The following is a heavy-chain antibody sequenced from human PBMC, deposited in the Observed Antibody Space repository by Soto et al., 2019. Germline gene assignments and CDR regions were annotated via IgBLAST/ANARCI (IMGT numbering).Heavy chain of an antibody. J-gene: IGHJ3*02. CDR1: GGSISSGDYY. Sequence: PSETLSLTCTVSGGSISSGDYYWSWIRQPPGKGLEWIGYIYYSGSTYYNPSLKSRVTISVDTSKNQFSLKLSSVTAADTAVYYCASSLNYYDSSGYYYVPEAYDAFDIWGQGTMVTV. CDR2: IYYSGST. V-gene: IGHV4-30-4*01. D-gene: IGHD3-22*01. CDR3: ASSLNYYDSSGYYYVPEAYDAFDI.